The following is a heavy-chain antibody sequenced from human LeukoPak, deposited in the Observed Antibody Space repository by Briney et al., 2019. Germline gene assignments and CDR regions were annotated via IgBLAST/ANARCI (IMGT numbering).Heavy chain of an antibody. D-gene: IGHD1-26*01. Sequence: PGGSLRLSCAASGFTFSSYSMDWVRQAPGKGLEWVSSISSTSSYIYYADSVKGRFTISRDNAKNSLYLQMNSLRAEDTAVYYCARDRDAGAIGFDYWGQGTLVTVSS. V-gene: IGHV3-21*01. CDR2: ISSTSSYI. CDR3: ARDRDAGAIGFDY. J-gene: IGHJ4*02. CDR1: GFTFSSYS.